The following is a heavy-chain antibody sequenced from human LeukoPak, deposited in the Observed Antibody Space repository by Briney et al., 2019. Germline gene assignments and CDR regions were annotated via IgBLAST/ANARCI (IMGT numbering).Heavy chain of an antibody. CDR1: GFTFTRNC. D-gene: IGHD3-3*01. CDR2: IPHDGSNA. J-gene: IGHJ5*02. Sequence: PGGSLRLSCVASGFTFTRNCMHWVRQAPGKGLEWVAAIPHDGSNALYADSVKGRFTISRDDSKNTQYLQMNSLRIEDSAMYYCATGSDYYYASWGRGTLVIVSS. CDR3: ATGSDYYYAS. V-gene: IGHV3-30*03.